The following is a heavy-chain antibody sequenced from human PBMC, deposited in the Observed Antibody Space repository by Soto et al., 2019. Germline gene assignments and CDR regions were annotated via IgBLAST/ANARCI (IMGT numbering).Heavy chain of an antibody. Sequence: SQTLSLTCGISGDSVSSNSAAWNWLRQSPSRGLEWLGRTYYRSKWYNDYAVSVESRITINPDTSKNHFSLQLNFVTPEDTAVYFCARGEQYSGRIFDYWGQGTLVTVSS. CDR2: TYYRSKWYN. CDR1: GDSVSSNSAA. D-gene: IGHD1-26*01. J-gene: IGHJ4*02. V-gene: IGHV6-1*01. CDR3: ARGEQYSGRIFDY.